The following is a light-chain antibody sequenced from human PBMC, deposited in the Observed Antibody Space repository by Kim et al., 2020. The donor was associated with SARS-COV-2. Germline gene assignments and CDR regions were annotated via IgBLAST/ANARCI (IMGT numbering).Light chain of an antibody. CDR1: QSVNSN. CDR3: QQGSNRPLT. V-gene: IGKV3-11*01. J-gene: IGKJ4*01. CDR2: DAS. Sequence: LSPGERATLSCMASQSVNSNLAWYQQKFGQAPRLLIYDASNRATGIPARFSGSGSGTDFTLTISSLEPEDFAVYYCQQGSNRPLTFGGGTKVDIK.